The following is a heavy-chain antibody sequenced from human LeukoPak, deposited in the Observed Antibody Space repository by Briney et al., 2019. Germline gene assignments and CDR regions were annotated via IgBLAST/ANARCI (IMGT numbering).Heavy chain of an antibody. CDR1: GYTFTSYY. CDR3: ARDSGERGSGSYLIAY. D-gene: IGHD3-10*01. J-gene: IGHJ4*02. Sequence: ASVKVSCKASGYTFTSYYMHWVRQAPGQGLEWMGIINPSDGSTSYAQKFQGRVTMTRDTSTSTVYMELSSLRSEDTAVYYCARDSGERGSGSYLIAYWGQGTLVTVSS. CDR2: INPSDGST. V-gene: IGHV1-46*01.